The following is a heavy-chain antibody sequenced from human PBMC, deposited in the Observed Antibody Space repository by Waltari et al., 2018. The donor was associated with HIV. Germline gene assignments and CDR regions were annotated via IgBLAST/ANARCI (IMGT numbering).Heavy chain of an antibody. J-gene: IGHJ6*02. V-gene: IGHV3-11*01. D-gene: IGHD3-3*01. CDR3: ARDWSIRRLPEYFYYGMDF. CDR2: ISRSGSTI. Sequence: QVQLVESGGGLVKPGGSLRLSCAASGFTFSDYYMSWIRPAPGQGLEWVSYISRSGSTIYYADAVRGRFTISRDNAKNSLFLQMNSLRAEDTAVYYCARDWSIRRLPEYFYYGMDFWGQGTTVTVSS. CDR1: GFTFSDYY.